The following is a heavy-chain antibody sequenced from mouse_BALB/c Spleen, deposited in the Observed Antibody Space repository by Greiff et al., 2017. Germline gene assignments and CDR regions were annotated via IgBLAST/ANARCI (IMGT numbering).Heavy chain of an antibody. CDR2: ISSGGGST. CDR3: ARFAY. J-gene: IGHJ3*01. Sequence: DVHLVESGGGLVKPGGSLKLSCAASGFAFSSYDMSWVRQTPEKRLEWVAYISSGGGSTYYPDTVKGRFTISRDNAKNTLYLQMSSLKSEDTAMYYCARFAYWGQGTLVTVSA. V-gene: IGHV5-12-1*01. CDR1: GFAFSSYD.